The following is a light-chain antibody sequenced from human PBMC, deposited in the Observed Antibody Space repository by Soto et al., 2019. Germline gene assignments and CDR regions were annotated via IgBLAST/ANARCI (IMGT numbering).Light chain of an antibody. J-gene: IGLJ2*01. Sequence: NFMLTQPHSVSESPGKTVTISCTRSSGSIASNYVQWYQQRPGSAPTPVIYEDNERPSGVPDRFSGSIDSSYNSASLTIYGLKTDAEADYYWQYYQRGNVVFGGGTKLTVL. V-gene: IGLV6-57*04. CDR2: EDN. CDR3: QYYQRGNVV. CDR1: SGSIASNY.